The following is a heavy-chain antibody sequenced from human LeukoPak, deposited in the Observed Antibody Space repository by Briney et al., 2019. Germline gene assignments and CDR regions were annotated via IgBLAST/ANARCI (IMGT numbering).Heavy chain of an antibody. J-gene: IGHJ4*02. CDR3: VRDVTGFDY. CDR2: TYYRSKWYT. D-gene: IGHD1-1*01. CDR1: GDSVSSNSAA. V-gene: IGHV6-1*01. Sequence: SQTLSLTCAISGDSVSSNSAAWNGIRQSPSRGLEWLGRTYYRSKWYTDFALSVKSRITINPDTSKNQSSLQLNSVTPDDTAVYYCVRDVTGFDYWGQGTLVAVSS.